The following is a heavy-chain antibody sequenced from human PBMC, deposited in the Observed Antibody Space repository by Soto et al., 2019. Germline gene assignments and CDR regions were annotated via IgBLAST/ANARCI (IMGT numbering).Heavy chain of an antibody. D-gene: IGHD3-22*01. CDR2: IYHSGTF. V-gene: IGHV4-30-2*01. J-gene: IGHJ6*02. CDR1: GGSIGGVGYS. Sequence: SETLSLTCAVSGGSIGGVGYSWSWIRQPPGGGLEWIGYIYHSGTFLKSPSLKTRLTMSLDMSNNQFSLTLNSMTAADTAVYYCARLPKTYDSSGYKYYYYGMDVWGQGTTVTVSS. CDR3: ARLPKTYDSSGYKYYYYGMDV.